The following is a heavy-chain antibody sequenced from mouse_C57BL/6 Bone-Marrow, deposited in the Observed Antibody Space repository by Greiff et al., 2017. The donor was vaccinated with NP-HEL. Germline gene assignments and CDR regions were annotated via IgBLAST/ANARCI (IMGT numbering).Heavy chain of an antibody. CDR1: GYTFTSYW. D-gene: IGHD4-1*01. CDR3: ARRRRTDYYAMDY. V-gene: IGHV1-7*01. J-gene: IGHJ4*01. CDR2: INPSSGYT. Sequence: VQLQQSGAELAKPGASVKLSCKASGYTFTSYWMHWVKQRPGQGLEWIGYINPSSGYTKYNQKFKDKATLTADKSSSTAYMQLSSLTYEDSAVYYCARRRRTDYYAMDYWGQGTSVTVSS.